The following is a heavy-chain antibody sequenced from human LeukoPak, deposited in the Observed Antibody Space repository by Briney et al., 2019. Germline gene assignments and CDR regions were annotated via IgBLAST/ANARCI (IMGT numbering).Heavy chain of an antibody. CDR2: IYSGGST. J-gene: IGHJ4*02. V-gene: IGHV3-53*01. Sequence: GGSLRLSCAASGFTVSSDYMTWVRQAPGKGLEWVSVIYSGGSTYCADSVKGRFTISRDNSKNTLYLQMNSLRAEDTAIYYCARDLYGPLSRWGQGTLVTVSS. CDR1: GFTVSSDY. D-gene: IGHD2-8*01. CDR3: ARDLYGPLSR.